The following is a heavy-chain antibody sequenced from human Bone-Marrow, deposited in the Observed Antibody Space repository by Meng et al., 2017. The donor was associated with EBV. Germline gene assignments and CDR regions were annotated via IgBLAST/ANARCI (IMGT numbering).Heavy chain of an antibody. J-gene: IGHJ5*02. CDR3: ARPFPSWQSPRLDPFGA. V-gene: IGHV4-39*01. CDR2: VHYTGST. D-gene: IGHD6-19*01. Sequence: QSQRRESGPGQVKPSATLSLTCTVSGDSISSFYYWGWIRQPPGRGLEWIGSVHYTGSTYYSPSLKSRVTVSVDTSKNQFSLRLTSVTAADTAVYYCARPFPSWQSPRLDPFGAWGQGTLVTVSS. CDR1: GDSISSFYY.